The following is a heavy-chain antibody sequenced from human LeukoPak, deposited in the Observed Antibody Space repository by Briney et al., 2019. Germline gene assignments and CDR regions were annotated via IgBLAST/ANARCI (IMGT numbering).Heavy chain of an antibody. Sequence: SLKGRFTISRDNSKNTLYLQMNSLRAEDTAVYYCAKGAAAGDLNYFDYWGQGTLVTVSS. CDR3: AKGAAAGDLNYFDY. V-gene: IGHV3-30*02. J-gene: IGHJ4*02. D-gene: IGHD6-13*01.